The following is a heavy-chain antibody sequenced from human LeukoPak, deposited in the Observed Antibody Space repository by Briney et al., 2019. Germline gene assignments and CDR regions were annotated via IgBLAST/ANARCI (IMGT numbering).Heavy chain of an antibody. CDR3: ARLDYGDESYFDY. V-gene: IGHV4-39*01. D-gene: IGHD4-17*01. Sequence: PSETLSLTCTVSGGSISSNSYYWGWIRQPPGKGLEWIGSIYYSGSTYYNPSLKSRVTISVDTSKNQFSLKLSSVTAADTAVYYCARLDYGDESYFDYWGQGTLVTVSS. J-gene: IGHJ4*02. CDR1: GGSISSNSYY. CDR2: IYYSGST.